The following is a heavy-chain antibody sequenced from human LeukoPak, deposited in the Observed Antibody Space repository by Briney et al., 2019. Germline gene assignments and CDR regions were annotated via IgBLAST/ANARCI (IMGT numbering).Heavy chain of an antibody. J-gene: IGHJ6*02. CDR3: ARDKKGDYYDSSGYSYYYYGMDV. Sequence: SETLSLTCAVYGGSFSGYYWSWIRQHPGKGLEWIGYIYYSGSTYYNPSLKSRVTISVDTSKNQFSLKLSSVTAADTAVYYCARDKKGDYYDSSGYSYYYYGMDVWGQGTTVTVSS. CDR1: GGSFSGYY. CDR2: IYYSGST. D-gene: IGHD3-22*01. V-gene: IGHV4-31*11.